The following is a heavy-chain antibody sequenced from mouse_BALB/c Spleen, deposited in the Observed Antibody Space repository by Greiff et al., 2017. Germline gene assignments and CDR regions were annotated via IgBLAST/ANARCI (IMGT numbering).Heavy chain of an antibody. CDR3: TRDGNYDFDY. CDR2: IYPGSGST. V-gene: IGHV1S22*01. J-gene: IGHJ2*01. Sequence: LQQPGSELVRPGASVKLSCKASGYTFTSYWMHWVKQRPGQGLEWIGNIYPGSGSTNYDEKFKSKGTLTVDTSSSTAYMHLSSLTSEDSAVYYCTRDGNYDFDYWGQGTTLTVSS. D-gene: IGHD2-1*01. CDR1: GYTFTSYW.